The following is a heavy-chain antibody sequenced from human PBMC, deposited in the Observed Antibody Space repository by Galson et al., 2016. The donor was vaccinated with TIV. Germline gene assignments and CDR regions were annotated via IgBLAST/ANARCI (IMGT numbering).Heavy chain of an antibody. CDR2: IYTSGST. CDR1: GDSISRGAFY. J-gene: IGHJ3*02. Sequence: TLSLTCTASGDSISRGAFYWSWLRQPAGKGLEWIGFIYTSGSTDYNPSLKSRVTISVDKSRNQFSLKLSSVTAADTAVYYCARERLGSGYHITSDAFDIWGQGTLVTVSS. D-gene: IGHD3-3*01. CDR3: ARERLGSGYHITSDAFDI. V-gene: IGHV4-61*02.